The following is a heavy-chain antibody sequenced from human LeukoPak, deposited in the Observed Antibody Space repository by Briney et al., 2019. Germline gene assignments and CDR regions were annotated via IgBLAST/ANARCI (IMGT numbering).Heavy chain of an antibody. Sequence: GASVKVSRKASGYSFSTYTMNWVRQAPGQRLEWMGWINAGNGNTKYSQKSQGRVTITRDTSASTAYMEIRSLRSEDTAVYYCAREIDRDDYNRFFDYWGQGTLVAVSS. V-gene: IGHV1-3*01. J-gene: IGHJ4*02. CDR3: AREIDRDDYNRFFDY. D-gene: IGHD5-24*01. CDR2: INAGNGNT. CDR1: GYSFSTYT.